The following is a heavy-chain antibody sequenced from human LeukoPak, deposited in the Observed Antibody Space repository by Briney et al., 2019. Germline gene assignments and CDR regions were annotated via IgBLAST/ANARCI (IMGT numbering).Heavy chain of an antibody. D-gene: IGHD6-19*01. CDR2: INHSGST. Sequence: PSETLSLTCAVYGGSFSCYYWSWIRQPPGKGLEWIGEINHSGSTNYNPSLKSRVTISVDTSKNQFSLKLSSVTAADTAVYYCARPVSGSSAWYYNYWCQGTLVTVSS. J-gene: IGHJ4*02. CDR1: GGSFSCYY. CDR3: ARPVSGSSAWYYNY. V-gene: IGHV4-34*01.